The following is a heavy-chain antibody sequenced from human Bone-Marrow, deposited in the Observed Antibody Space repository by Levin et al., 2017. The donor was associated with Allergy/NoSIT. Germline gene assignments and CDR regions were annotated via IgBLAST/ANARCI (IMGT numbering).Heavy chain of an antibody. V-gene: IGHV3-48*03. CDR1: GFTFSYYE. J-gene: IGHJ4*02. CDR2: ISSSGSTI. Sequence: GESLKISCAASGFTFSYYEMNWVRQAPGKGLEWVSYISSSGSTIYYADSVKGRFTISRDNAKNSLYLQMNSLRAEDTAVYYCARDGVVGTVLSDYWGQGTLVTVSS. CDR3: ARDGVVGTVLSDY. D-gene: IGHD6-19*01.